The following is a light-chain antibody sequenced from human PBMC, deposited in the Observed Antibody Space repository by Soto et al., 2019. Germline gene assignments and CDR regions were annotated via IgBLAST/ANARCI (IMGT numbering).Light chain of an antibody. CDR2: LGS. V-gene: IGKV2-28*01. CDR3: MQSTQRPHS. J-gene: IGKJ5*01. CDR1: QSLLHSNGYNY. Sequence: LMTTATVSLSVTPEEPDVISCRSSQSLLHSNGYNYLDWYLQKPGQSPQLLIYLGSNRASGVPDRFRGSGSGTDFTLEISRVETDDVGIYCCMQSTQRPHSFGEGTRLETK.